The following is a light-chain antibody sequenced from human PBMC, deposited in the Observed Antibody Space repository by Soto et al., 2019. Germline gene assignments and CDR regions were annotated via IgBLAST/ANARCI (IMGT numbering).Light chain of an antibody. J-gene: IGKJ4*01. Sequence: DIQIIQSSSSLSASVGDRVTITCQASHDINNYLNWYQQKPGKAPKLLIYDASNLETGVPSRFSGSGSGTDFTFTISSLQPEDIATYYCQQYDNLPLTFGGGTKVDIK. V-gene: IGKV1-33*01. CDR3: QQYDNLPLT. CDR2: DAS. CDR1: HDINNY.